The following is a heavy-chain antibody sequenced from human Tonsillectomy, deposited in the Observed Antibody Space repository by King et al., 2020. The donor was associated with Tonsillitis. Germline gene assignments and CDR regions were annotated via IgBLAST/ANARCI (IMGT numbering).Heavy chain of an antibody. CDR2: IISSGPYT. Sequence: QLVQSGGGLVKPGGSLRLSCAASGFTFSDYYMSWIRQAPGKGLEWVSYIISSGPYTNYADSVRGRFTISRDNAKNSLYLQMNSLRAEDTAVYYCARDVDYYHSSGFPSYYYYMDVWGKGTTVTVSS. CDR3: ARDVDYYHSSGFPSYYYYMDV. D-gene: IGHD3-22*01. CDR1: GFTFSDYY. J-gene: IGHJ6*03. V-gene: IGHV3-11*05.